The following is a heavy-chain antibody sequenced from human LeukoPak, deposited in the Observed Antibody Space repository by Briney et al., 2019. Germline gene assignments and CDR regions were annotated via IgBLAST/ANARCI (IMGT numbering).Heavy chain of an antibody. J-gene: IGHJ3*02. CDR1: GYTFTSYG. CDR2: ISAYNGNT. CDR3: ARVEVDSSGYSSAFDI. V-gene: IGHV1-18*01. Sequence: ASVKVSCKASGYTFTSYGISWVRQAPGQGLEWMGWISAYNGNTNYAQKLQGRVTMTTDTSTSTAYMELRSLGSDDTAVYYCARVEVDSSGYSSAFDIWGQGTMVTVSS. D-gene: IGHD3-22*01.